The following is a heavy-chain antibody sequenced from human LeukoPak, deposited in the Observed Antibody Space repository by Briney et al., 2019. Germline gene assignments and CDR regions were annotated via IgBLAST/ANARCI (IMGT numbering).Heavy chain of an antibody. D-gene: IGHD6-13*01. Sequence: SETLSLTCTVSGGSVSSGCYSWSWIRPPPGKGLEWIGYIYYSGNTNYNPYLKSRVTISIDTYKNQFSLKLSTVTAADAALYFCAIDPRIAAGGTFWFDPWGQGTLVTVSS. CDR3: AIDPRIAAGGTFWFDP. CDR2: IYYSGNT. CDR1: GGSVSSGCYS. V-gene: IGHV4-61*01. J-gene: IGHJ5*02.